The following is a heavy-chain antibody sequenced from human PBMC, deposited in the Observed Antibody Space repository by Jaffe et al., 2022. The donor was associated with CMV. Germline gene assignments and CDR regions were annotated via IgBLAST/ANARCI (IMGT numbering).Heavy chain of an antibody. CDR2: IGYSGDT. J-gene: IGHJ5*01. V-gene: IGHV4-59*01. CDR1: GDSISISY. CDR3: VREVWGSFDP. Sequence: QVQLQESGPGLVKPSETLSLTCSVSGDSISISYWSWIRQPPGKTLEWIGYIGYSGDTNYNPSLKSRLTMSVDTSKNQFSLKLTSVTAADTALYYCVREVWGSFDPWGQGTLVTVSS. D-gene: IGHD2-8*01.